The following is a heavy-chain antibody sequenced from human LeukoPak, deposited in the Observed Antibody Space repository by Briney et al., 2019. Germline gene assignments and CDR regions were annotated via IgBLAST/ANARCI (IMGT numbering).Heavy chain of an antibody. D-gene: IGHD3-22*01. V-gene: IGHV3-7*01. Sequence: GGSLRLSCAASGFTFSSYWMSWVRQAPGKGLERVANIKQDGSEKYYVDSVKGRFTISRDNAKNSLYLQMNSLRAEDTAVYYCARDTYYYDSSGLYFDYWGQGTLVTVSS. CDR3: ARDTYYYDSSGLYFDY. J-gene: IGHJ4*02. CDR2: IKQDGSEK. CDR1: GFTFSSYW.